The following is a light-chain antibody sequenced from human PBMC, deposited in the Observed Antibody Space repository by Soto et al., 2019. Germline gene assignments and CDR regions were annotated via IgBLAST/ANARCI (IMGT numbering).Light chain of an antibody. J-gene: IGLJ2*01. V-gene: IGLV1-40*01. CDR2: ANT. CDR3: QSYDIKLSSPV. CDR1: TSNIGAGYD. Sequence: QSVLTQPPSVSGAPGQRVTISCAGNTSNIGAGYDVHWYQQFPGTAPGLVIHANTNRPSGVPDRFSGSKSGTSASLAITGLQADDEADYHCQSYDIKLSSPVFGGGTKLTVL.